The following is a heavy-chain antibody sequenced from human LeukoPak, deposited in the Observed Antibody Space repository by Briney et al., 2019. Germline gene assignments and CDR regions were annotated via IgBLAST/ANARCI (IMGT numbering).Heavy chain of an antibody. CDR3: AKTAAAGTIFDY. CDR2: ISSSGSTI. V-gene: IGHV3-48*03. Sequence: GGSLRLSCAASGLTFSSYEMNWVRQAPGKGLEWVSYISSSGSTIYYADSVKGRFTISRDNSKNTLYLQMNSLRAEDTAVYYCAKTAAAGTIFDYWGQGTLVTVSS. CDR1: GLTFSSYE. J-gene: IGHJ4*02. D-gene: IGHD6-13*01.